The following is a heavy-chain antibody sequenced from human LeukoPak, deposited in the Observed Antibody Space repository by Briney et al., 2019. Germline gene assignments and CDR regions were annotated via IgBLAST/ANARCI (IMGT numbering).Heavy chain of an antibody. CDR2: INPSGGST. V-gene: IGHV1-46*01. CDR3: AGEYSGSYAFDY. J-gene: IGHJ4*02. Sequence: ASVKVSCKASGYTFTSYYMHWVRQAPGQGLEWMGIINPSGGSTSYAQKFQGRVTMTRDTSTSTVYMELSSLSSEDTAVYYCAGEYSGSYAFDYWGQGTLVTVSS. D-gene: IGHD1-26*01. CDR1: GYTFTSYY.